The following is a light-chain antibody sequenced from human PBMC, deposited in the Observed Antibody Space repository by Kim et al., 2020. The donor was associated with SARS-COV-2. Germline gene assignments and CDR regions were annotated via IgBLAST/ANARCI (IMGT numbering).Light chain of an antibody. V-gene: IGLV1-51*01. J-gene: IGLJ3*02. CDR3: ATWDSGLSAGV. CDR1: SSNIGNNY. CDR2: DNN. Sequence: QSVLTQPPSVSAAPGQKVTISCSGSSSNIGNNYVFWYQQLPGTAPKLLIYDNNKRPSGIPDRFSASKSGTSATLGITGLQTGDEADYYCATWDSGLSAGVFGGGTQLTVL.